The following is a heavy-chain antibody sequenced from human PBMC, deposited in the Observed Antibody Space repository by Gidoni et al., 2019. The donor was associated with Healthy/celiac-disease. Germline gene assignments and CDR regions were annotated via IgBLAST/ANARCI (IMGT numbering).Heavy chain of an antibody. CDR1: GGAINNYY. V-gene: IGHV4-59*01. CDR3: ARNRDNWNEYYFDY. D-gene: IGHD1-20*01. CDR2: MYCGGST. J-gene: IGHJ4*02. Sequence: QVQLQEAGPGLVKPSETLSLTCTVSGGAINNYYWSWIRQPPGKGLEWIGFMYCGGSTNYSPSLKIRVTMSIDASKSQFSLRLSSVSAADTAVYYCARNRDNWNEYYFDYWGQGARVTVSS.